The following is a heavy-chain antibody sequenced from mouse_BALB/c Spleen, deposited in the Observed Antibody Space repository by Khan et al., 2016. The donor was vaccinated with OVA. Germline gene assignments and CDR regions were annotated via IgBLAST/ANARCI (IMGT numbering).Heavy chain of an antibody. CDR1: GFSLSNYG. Sequence: QVQLQQSGPGLVQPSQSLSITCTVSGFSLSNYGVHWVRQSPGKGLEWLGVIWSGGSTDFNAAFISRMNISKDNSKSQVFFKMNSLQTNDSDIYYCARGGLPFAFWGQGTLVTVSA. D-gene: IGHD2-13*01. CDR3: ARGGLPFAF. V-gene: IGHV2-2*02. J-gene: IGHJ3*01. CDR2: IWSGGST.